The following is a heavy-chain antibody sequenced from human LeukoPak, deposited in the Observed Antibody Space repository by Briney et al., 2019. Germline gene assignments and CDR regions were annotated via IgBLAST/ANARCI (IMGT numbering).Heavy chain of an antibody. V-gene: IGHV4-59*01. D-gene: IGHD4-17*01. CDR2: IYYSGST. CDR1: GFTFSTYW. Sequence: GSLRLSCAASGFTFSTYWMTWVRQAPGKGLEWIGYIYYSGSTNYNPSLKSRVTISVDTSKNQFSLKLSSVTAADTAVYYCARDGGDYHFDYWGQGTLVTVSS. J-gene: IGHJ4*02. CDR3: ARDGGDYHFDY.